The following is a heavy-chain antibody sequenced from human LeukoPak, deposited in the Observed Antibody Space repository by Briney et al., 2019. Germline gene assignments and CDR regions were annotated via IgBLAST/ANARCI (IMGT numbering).Heavy chain of an antibody. V-gene: IGHV3-7*01. Sequence: GGSLRLSCAASGFTFSTSWMSWARQAPGKGLEWVANIKQDGIFVQYVDSVKGRFTISRDNAKNSLYLQMNSLRAEDTAVYYCARDSTTGHFDYWGQGTLVTVSS. CDR2: IKQDGIFV. D-gene: IGHD1-14*01. CDR1: GFTFSTSW. CDR3: ARDSTTGHFDY. J-gene: IGHJ4*02.